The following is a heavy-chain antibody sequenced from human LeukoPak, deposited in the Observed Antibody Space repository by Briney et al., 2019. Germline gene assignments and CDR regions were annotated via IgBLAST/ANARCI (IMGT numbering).Heavy chain of an antibody. J-gene: IGHJ4*02. D-gene: IGHD3-10*01. CDR3: AKDPYYYGSGSDFDY. CDR2: ISGSGGST. CDR1: GFTFSSYA. V-gene: IGHV3-23*01. Sequence: HPGGSLRLSCAASGFTFSSYAMSWVRQAPGKGLEWVSAISGSGGSTYYADSVKGRFTISRDNSKNTLYLQMNSLRAEDTAVYYCAKDPYYYGSGSDFDYWGQGTLVTVSS.